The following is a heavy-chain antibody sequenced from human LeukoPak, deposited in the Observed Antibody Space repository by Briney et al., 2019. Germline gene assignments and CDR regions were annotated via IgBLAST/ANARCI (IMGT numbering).Heavy chain of an antibody. CDR2: IYYSEST. V-gene: IGHV4-59*01. Sequence: SETLSLTCTVSGGSISSYYWSWIRQPPGKGLEWIGYIYYSESTNYNPSLKSRVTISVDTSKNQFSLKLSSVTAADTAVYYCARNPGGYYYDSSGYKTHYYYMDVWGKGTTVTISS. CDR3: ARNPGGYYYDSSGYKTHYYYMDV. CDR1: GGSISSYY. J-gene: IGHJ6*03. D-gene: IGHD3-22*01.